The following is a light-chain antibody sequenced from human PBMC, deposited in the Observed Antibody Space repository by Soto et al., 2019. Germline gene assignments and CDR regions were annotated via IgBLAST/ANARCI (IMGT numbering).Light chain of an antibody. CDR3: QQSYSTLWT. V-gene: IGKV1-39*01. CDR2: AAS. Sequence: DIPMTQSPSSLSASVGDRVTITCRASQSISSYLNWYQQKPGKAPKLLIYAASSLQSGVPSRFSGSGSGTDFTLTISSLPPEEFATYYCQQSYSTLWTCGQGTKVEIK. J-gene: IGKJ1*01. CDR1: QSISSY.